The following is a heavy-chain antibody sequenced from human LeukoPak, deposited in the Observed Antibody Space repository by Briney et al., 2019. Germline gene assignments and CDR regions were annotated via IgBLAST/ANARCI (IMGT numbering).Heavy chain of an antibody. CDR2: ISGSGGST. D-gene: IGHD5-18*01. J-gene: IGHJ4*02. CDR3: AKDHRSVDTVMSFDF. V-gene: IGHV3-23*01. Sequence: GGSLRLSCAASGFTFSSYAMSWVRQAPGKGLEWVSAISGSGGSTYYADSVKGRFTISRDNSKNTLFLHMNSLRAEDAAVYYCAKDHRSVDTVMSFDFWGQGTLVTVSS. CDR1: GFTFSSYA.